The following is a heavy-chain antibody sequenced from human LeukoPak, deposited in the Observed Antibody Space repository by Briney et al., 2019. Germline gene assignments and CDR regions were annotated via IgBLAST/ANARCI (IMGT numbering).Heavy chain of an antibody. D-gene: IGHD4-17*01. Sequence: GGSLRLSCAASGFTVSSNYMSWVHQAPGKGLEWVSLIYSGGSTYYADSVKGRFTISRDNSKNTLFLQMNSLRAEDTAVYYCARGYAPGLRNPHYDFWGQGTLVTVSS. J-gene: IGHJ4*02. CDR2: IYSGGST. V-gene: IGHV3-53*01. CDR3: ARGYAPGLRNPHYDF. CDR1: GFTVSSNY.